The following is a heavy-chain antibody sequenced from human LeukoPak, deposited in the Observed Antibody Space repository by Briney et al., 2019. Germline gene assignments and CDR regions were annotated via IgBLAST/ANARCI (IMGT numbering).Heavy chain of an antibody. V-gene: IGHV5-51*01. CDR1: GYSFTNHW. CDR2: IYPGDSDT. D-gene: IGHD2-21*02. Sequence: GESLKISCKGSGYSFTNHWIGWVRQMPGKGLESMGIIYPGDSDTRYSPSFQGQVTISADKSITTAYLQWTSLKASDTAMCYCARLPYCGADCYPNWFDPWGQGTLVTVSS. J-gene: IGHJ5*02. CDR3: ARLPYCGADCYPNWFDP.